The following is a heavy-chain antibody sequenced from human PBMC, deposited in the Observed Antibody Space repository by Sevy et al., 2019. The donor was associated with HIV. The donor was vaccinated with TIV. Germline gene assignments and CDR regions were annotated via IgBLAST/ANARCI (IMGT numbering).Heavy chain of an antibody. CDR1: GYRFTSYW. CDR2: IYPDDSDV. D-gene: IGHD3-22*01. J-gene: IGHJ4*02. CDR3: ARRFYDSTGYPQYFFDH. Sequence: GESLKISCRASGYRFTSYWIAWVRQVPGKGLEWMGIIYPDDSDVRYSPSLQGQVTISVDKSISTAYLQWRSLEASDTAMYFCARRFYDSTGYPQYFFDHWGQGTLVTDSS. V-gene: IGHV5-51*01.